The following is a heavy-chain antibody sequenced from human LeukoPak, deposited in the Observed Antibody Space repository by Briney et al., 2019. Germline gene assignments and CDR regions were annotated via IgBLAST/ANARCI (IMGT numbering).Heavy chain of an antibody. J-gene: IGHJ4*02. CDR3: ARGVREVIWVFDY. V-gene: IGHV3-74*01. CDR1: GFTFSSYW. CDR2: TNSDGSST. D-gene: IGHD3-10*01. Sequence: GGSLRLSCAVSGFTFSSYWMHWVRQAPGKGLVWVSRTNSDGSSTSYADSVKGRFTISRDNAKNTLYLQMNSLRAEDTAVYYCARGVREVIWVFDYWGQGTLVTVS.